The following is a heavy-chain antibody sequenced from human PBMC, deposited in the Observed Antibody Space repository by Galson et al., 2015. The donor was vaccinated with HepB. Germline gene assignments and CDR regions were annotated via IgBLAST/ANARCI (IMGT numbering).Heavy chain of an antibody. CDR3: SRHYGADF. D-gene: IGHD3-16*01. CDR2: IGTSGNYA. CDR1: GFTFTTYS. Sequence: SLRLSCAASGFTFTTYSMNWVRQAPGKGLEWVSSIGTSGNYAYYADSVKGRFTISRDNAKNSLSLEMNNLSADDTAVYYCSRHYGADFWGQGTLVTVSS. J-gene: IGHJ4*02. V-gene: IGHV3-21*01.